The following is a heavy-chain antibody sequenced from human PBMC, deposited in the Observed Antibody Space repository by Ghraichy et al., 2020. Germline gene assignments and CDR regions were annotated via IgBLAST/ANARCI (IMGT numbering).Heavy chain of an antibody. D-gene: IGHD2-15*01. CDR2: ISAYNGNT. V-gene: IGHV1-18*01. CDR1: SSTFTTSV. J-gene: IGHJ6*03. CDR3: ARANIVVVVAATPYYYYMDV. Sequence: ASVKVSCKASSSTFTTSVISSVRQSPVQGLEWMGWISAYNGNTNYAQKLQGRVTMTTDTSTSTAYMELRSLRSDDTAVYYCARANIVVVVAATPYYYYMDVWGKGTTVTVSS.